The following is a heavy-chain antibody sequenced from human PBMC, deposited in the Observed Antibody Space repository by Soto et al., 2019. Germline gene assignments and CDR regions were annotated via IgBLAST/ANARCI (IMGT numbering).Heavy chain of an antibody. CDR2: IYYSGST. CDR3: ARTLNYGDYVRWFDP. D-gene: IGHD4-17*01. Sequence: PSETLSLTCTVSGGSISSYYWSWIRQPPGKGLEWIGYIYYSGSTNYNPSLKSRVTISVDTSNNQFSLKLSSVTAADTAVYYCARTLNYGDYVRWFDPWAREPWSPSPQ. CDR1: GGSISSYY. V-gene: IGHV4-59*08. J-gene: IGHJ5*02.